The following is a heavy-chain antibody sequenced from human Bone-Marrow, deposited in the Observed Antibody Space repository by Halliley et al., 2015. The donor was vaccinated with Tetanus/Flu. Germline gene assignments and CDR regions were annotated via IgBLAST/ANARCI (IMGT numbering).Heavy chain of an antibody. CDR1: GYIFTNYW. Sequence: QLVQSGAELKKPGESLKISCKASGYIFTNYWLGWVRQMPGGGLEWMGIIYPRDSDTRYSPSFQGQITISADKSINTAYLQWDSLKASDSAMYYCARQDFVIGPTVRVRAFDIWGQGTVVTVSS. D-gene: IGHD1-1*01. CDR3: ARQDFVIGPTVRVRAFDI. V-gene: IGHV5-51*01. CDR2: IYPRDSDT. J-gene: IGHJ3*02.